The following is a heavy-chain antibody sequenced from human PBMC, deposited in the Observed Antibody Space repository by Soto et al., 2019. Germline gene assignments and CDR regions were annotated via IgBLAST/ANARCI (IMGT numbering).Heavy chain of an antibody. V-gene: IGHV4-30-4*01. CDR2: IYYSGTT. CDR3: VGDRSNSPDYFDY. J-gene: IGHJ4*02. D-gene: IGHD6-6*01. Sequence: SSETLSLTCTVSGGSIRSDDYYWSWIRQPPGKGLEWIGYIYYSGTTNYNPSLQSRVTISMDTSKNQFSLSLSSVNAADTAVYYCVGDRSNSPDYFDYWGQGTLVTVSS. CDR1: GGSIRSDDYY.